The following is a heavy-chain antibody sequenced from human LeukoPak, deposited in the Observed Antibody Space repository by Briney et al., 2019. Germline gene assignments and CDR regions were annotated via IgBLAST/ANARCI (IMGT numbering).Heavy chain of an antibody. V-gene: IGHV3-30*02. D-gene: IGHD3-10*01. J-gene: IGHJ4*02. CDR3: AKVREGSYYKSGFDY. Sequence: GGSLRLSCAASGFTFSSYGMHWVRQAPGKGLEWVAYIRYDGSNKYYADSVKGRFTISRDNSKNTLYLQMNSLRAEDTAVYYCAKVREGSYYKSGFDYWGQGTLVTVSS. CDR2: IRYDGSNK. CDR1: GFTFSSYG.